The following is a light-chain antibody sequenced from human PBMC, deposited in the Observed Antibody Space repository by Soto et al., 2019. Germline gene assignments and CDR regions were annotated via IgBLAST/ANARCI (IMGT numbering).Light chain of an antibody. J-gene: IGLJ1*01. CDR3: SSSTSSSTYL. CDR1: SSDVGAYNS. Sequence: QSVLTQPASVSGSPGQSITISCTGTSSDVGAYNSVSWYQQHPDKAPKLLIYSVIYRSSGVSDRFSGTKSDNTTSLTISGLHTEDEADNYCSSSTSSSTYLFGTGTKLTVL. CDR2: SVI. V-gene: IGLV2-14*03.